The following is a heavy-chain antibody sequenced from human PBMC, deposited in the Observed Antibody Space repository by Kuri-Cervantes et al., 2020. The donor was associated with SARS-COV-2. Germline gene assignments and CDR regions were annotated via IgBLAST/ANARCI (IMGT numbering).Heavy chain of an antibody. Sequence: GGFLRLSCAASGFSLSRYTMNWVRQAPGKALELVSSISGSGSYIYYADSVKGRFTISKESGENSLYLHMNSLRGDDTAVYYCSVLDFWSGYYNDYWGQGTLVTVSS. CDR1: GFSLSRYT. D-gene: IGHD3-3*01. J-gene: IGHJ4*02. V-gene: IGHV3-21*01. CDR2: ISGSGSYI. CDR3: SVLDFWSGYYNDY.